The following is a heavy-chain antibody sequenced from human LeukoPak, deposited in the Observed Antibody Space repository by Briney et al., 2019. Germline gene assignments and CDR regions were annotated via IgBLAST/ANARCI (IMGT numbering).Heavy chain of an antibody. Sequence: GGPLRLSCAASGFTFSSYAMSWVRQAPGKGLEWVSAISGSGGSTYYADSVKGRFTISRDNSKNTLYLQMNSLRAEDTAVYYCAKDPDSSSGYFDYWGQGTLVTVSS. CDR1: GFTFSSYA. D-gene: IGHD6-25*01. V-gene: IGHV3-23*01. CDR2: ISGSGGST. J-gene: IGHJ4*02. CDR3: AKDPDSSSGYFDY.